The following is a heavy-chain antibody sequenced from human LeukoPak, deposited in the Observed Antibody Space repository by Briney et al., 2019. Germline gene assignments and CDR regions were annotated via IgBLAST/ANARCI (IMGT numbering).Heavy chain of an antibody. J-gene: IGHJ6*02. V-gene: IGHV1-46*01. CDR1: GYTFTSYY. D-gene: IGHD3-9*01. Sequence: GASVKVSCKASGYTFTSYYMHWVRQAPGQGLEGMGIINPSGGSTSYEQKFQGRVTMTRDTSTSTVYMELSSLRSEDTAVYYCARDLYDILTGYYNGYYYYGMDVWGQGTTVTVSS. CDR3: ARDLYDILTGYYNGYYYYGMDV. CDR2: INPSGGST.